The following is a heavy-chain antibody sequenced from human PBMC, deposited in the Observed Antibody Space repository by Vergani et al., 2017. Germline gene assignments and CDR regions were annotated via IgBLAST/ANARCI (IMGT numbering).Heavy chain of an antibody. D-gene: IGHD3-22*01. CDR1: GGCITYGAFY. CDR3: ARCFRDEGMIYGGTVENWFDP. CDR2: IYYSENK. Sequence: QLQLQESGPGLVKPSETLSLTCTVSGGCITYGAFYWGWIRQSPGKGLEWIGSIYYSENKFYNPSLESRVTLSIDTTKNQFSLKLKSVTAADTAVYYCARCFRDEGMIYGGTVENWFDPWGQGTLVTVSS. V-gene: IGHV4-39*01. J-gene: IGHJ5*02.